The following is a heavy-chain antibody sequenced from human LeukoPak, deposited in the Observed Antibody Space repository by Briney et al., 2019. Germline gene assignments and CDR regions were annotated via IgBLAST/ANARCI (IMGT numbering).Heavy chain of an antibody. D-gene: IGHD6-19*01. CDR3: ARGRVGSSGWIQFGS. Sequence: SETLSLTCAVSGGSVRSDNYWSWILQPPGKGLEWITYIYYSGSSNYNPSLQSRFTISVDTSKNQFSLKLNSVTAADTAVYYCARGRVGSSGWIQFGSWGQGTLVTVSS. J-gene: IGHJ4*02. CDR1: GGSVRSDNY. V-gene: IGHV4-61*01. CDR2: IYYSGSS.